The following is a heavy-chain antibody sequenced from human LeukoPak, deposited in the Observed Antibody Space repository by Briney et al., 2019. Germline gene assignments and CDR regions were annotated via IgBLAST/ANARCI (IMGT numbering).Heavy chain of an antibody. CDR2: ISYDGSNK. D-gene: IGHD2-8*01. CDR3: AKDQGGYCTNGVCLTLDY. J-gene: IGHJ4*02. CDR1: GFTFSSYG. V-gene: IGHV3-30*18. Sequence: GRSLRLSCAASGFTFSSYGMHWGRQAPGKGLEWVAVISYDGSNKYYADSVKGRFTISRDNSKNTLYLQMNSLRAEDTAVYYCAKDQGGYCTNGVCLTLDYWGQGTLVTVSS.